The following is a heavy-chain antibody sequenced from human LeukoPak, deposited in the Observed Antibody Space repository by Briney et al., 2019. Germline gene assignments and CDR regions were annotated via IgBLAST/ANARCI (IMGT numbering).Heavy chain of an antibody. J-gene: IGHJ4*02. CDR1: GGSISSGSYY. CDR2: IYTSGST. D-gene: IGHD6-6*01. V-gene: IGHV4-61*02. CDR3: VRSTAARRIHHFDG. Sequence: PSWTLSLTCTVSGGSISSGSYYWSWIRQPAGTGLEWLGRIYTSGSTNYNPSLKSRVTISVDTSKNQFSLKLSSVTAAETAVYYCVRSTAARRIHHFDGCGQGTLVTVSS.